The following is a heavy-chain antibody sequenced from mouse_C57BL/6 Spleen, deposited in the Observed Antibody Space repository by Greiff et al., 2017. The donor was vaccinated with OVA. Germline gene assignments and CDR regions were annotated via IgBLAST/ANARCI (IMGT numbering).Heavy chain of an antibody. CDR3: AREIGSSFVAY. CDR2: INPNYGTT. D-gene: IGHD1-1*01. CDR1: GYSFTDYN. Sequence: VHVKQSGPELVKPGASVKISCTASGYSFTDYNMNWVKQSNGKSLEWIGVINPNYGTTSYNPKFKGKATLTVDQSSSTAYMQLNSLTSEDVAVYYCAREIGSSFVAYWGQGTLVTVSA. J-gene: IGHJ3*01. V-gene: IGHV1-39*01.